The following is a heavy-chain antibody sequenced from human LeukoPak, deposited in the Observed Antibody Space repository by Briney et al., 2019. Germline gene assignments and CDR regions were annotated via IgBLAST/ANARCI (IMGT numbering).Heavy chain of an antibody. CDR2: ISWNSGSI. CDR3: AKETYYYDRYYFDY. Sequence: GGSLRLSCAASGFTFGDYAMHWVRQAPGKGLEWVSGISWNSGSIGYADSVKGRFTISRDNSKNTLYLQMNSLRAEDTAVYYCAKETYYYDRYYFDYWGQGTLVTVSS. CDR1: GFTFGDYA. J-gene: IGHJ4*02. V-gene: IGHV3-9*01. D-gene: IGHD3-22*01.